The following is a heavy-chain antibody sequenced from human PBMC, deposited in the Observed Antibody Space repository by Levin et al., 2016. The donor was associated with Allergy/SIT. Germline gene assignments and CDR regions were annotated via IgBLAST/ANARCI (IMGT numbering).Heavy chain of an antibody. CDR2: IIPILGTT. CDR3: ASSGGHPGKFDY. CDR1: GGTFTSYA. V-gene: IGHV1-69*13. J-gene: IGHJ4*02. D-gene: IGHD2-8*02. Sequence: SVKVSCKASGGTFTSYAITWVRQAPGQGLEWMGGIIPILGTTNYAQKFQGRVTITADESTTTVYLELRSLRSDDTAVYYCASSGGHPGKFDYWGQGTLVTVSS.